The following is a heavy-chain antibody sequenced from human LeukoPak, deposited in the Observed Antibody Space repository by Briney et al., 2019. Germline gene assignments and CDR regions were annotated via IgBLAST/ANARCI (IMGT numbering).Heavy chain of an antibody. CDR3: ARDMSSGWSTYSDY. D-gene: IGHD6-19*01. J-gene: IGHJ4*02. CDR2: INHSGST. V-gene: IGHV4-34*01. Sequence: SETLSLTCAVYGGSFSDYYWSWIRQPPGKGLEWIGEINHSGSTNYNPSLKSRVTISVDTSKNQFSLKLSSVTAADTAVYYCARDMSSGWSTYSDYWGQGTLVTVSS. CDR1: GGSFSDYY.